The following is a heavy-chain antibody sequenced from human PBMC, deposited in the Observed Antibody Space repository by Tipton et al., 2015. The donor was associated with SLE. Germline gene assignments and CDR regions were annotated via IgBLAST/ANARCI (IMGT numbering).Heavy chain of an antibody. CDR3: AREKAGGSGKKLYFDY. D-gene: IGHD3-10*01. V-gene: IGHV4-39*07. J-gene: IGHJ4*02. CDR1: GGSISSSSYY. CDR2: IYYSGST. Sequence: TLSLTCTVSGGSISSSSYYWGWIRQPPGKGLVWIGSIYYSGSTYYNPSLKSRVTISVDTSKNQFSLKLSSVTAADTAVYYCAREKAGGSGKKLYFDYWGQGTLVTVSS.